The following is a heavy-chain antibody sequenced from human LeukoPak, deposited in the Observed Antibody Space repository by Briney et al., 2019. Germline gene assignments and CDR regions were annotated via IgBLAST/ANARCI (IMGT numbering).Heavy chain of an antibody. CDR3: ARGRGSTSRY. V-gene: IGHV1-18*01. CDR2: ISTHNGDT. Sequence: ASVKVSCKASGYTFPNYGITWVRQAPGQGLEWMRWISTHNGDTNYAQNLQDRVTMTTDTSTSTAYMELRSLRSDDTAVYYCARGRGSTSRYWGQGTLVTVSS. CDR1: GYTFPNYG. D-gene: IGHD1-26*01. J-gene: IGHJ4*02.